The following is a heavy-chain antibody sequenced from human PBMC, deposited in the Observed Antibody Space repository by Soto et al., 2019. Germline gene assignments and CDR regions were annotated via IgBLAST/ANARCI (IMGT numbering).Heavy chain of an antibody. CDR2: TYYRSKWYN. J-gene: IGHJ6*02. CDR1: GDSVSSNSAA. Sequence: QVQLQQSGPGLVKPSQTLSLTCAISGDSVSSNSAAWNWIRQSPSRGLEWLGRTYYRSKWYNDYAVSVKSRITINPDTSKNQFSLQLNSVTPEDTAVYYCARDTYCSGGSCYSSADYYYGMDVWGQGTTVTVSS. CDR3: ARDTYCSGGSCYSSADYYYGMDV. D-gene: IGHD2-15*01. V-gene: IGHV6-1*01.